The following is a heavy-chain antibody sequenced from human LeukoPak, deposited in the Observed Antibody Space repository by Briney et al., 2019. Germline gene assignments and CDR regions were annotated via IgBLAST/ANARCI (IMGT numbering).Heavy chain of an antibody. CDR3: AKREKGTTGRFFDY. V-gene: IGHV3-23*01. D-gene: IGHD4-17*01. J-gene: IGHJ4*02. CDR1: GFTFTNYA. CDR2: TSEGVGNT. Sequence: GGSLRLSCAASGFTFTNYAMTWVRQARGKGRECVSGTSEGVGNTYYADSVKGRFTISRDHSKNTLYLQMNSLRAEDTALYYCAKREKGTTGRFFDYWGQGTLVTVSS.